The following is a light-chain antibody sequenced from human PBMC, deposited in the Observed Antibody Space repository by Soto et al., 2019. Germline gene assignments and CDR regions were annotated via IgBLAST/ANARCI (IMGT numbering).Light chain of an antibody. V-gene: IGKV1-39*01. CDR2: AAS. CDR1: QSISTY. Sequence: DIQMTQSPSSLSASVGDRVTITCRASQSISTYLNWYQQKPGKAPKLLIYAASSLQSGVPSRFSGSGSGTDFTLTINSLQVEDFATFYCQQSYSTPLTFGGGTKVEIK. CDR3: QQSYSTPLT. J-gene: IGKJ4*01.